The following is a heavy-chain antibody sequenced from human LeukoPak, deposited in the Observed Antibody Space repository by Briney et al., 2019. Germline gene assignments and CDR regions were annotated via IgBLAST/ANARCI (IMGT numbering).Heavy chain of an antibody. CDR1: GYTFTGYY. CDR2: IIPIFGTA. Sequence: SVKVSCKASGYTFTGYYMHWVRQAPGQGLEWMGGIIPIFGTANYAQKFQGRVTITADESTSTAYMELSSLRSEDTAVYYCARVDTAMVWSAFDIWGQGTMVTVSS. CDR3: ARVDTAMVWSAFDI. D-gene: IGHD5-18*01. V-gene: IGHV1-69*13. J-gene: IGHJ3*02.